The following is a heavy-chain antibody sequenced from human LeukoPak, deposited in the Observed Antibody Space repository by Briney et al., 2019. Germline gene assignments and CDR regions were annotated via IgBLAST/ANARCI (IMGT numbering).Heavy chain of an antibody. D-gene: IGHD2-2*01. V-gene: IGHV4-30-2*01. CDR2: IYHSGST. J-gene: IGHJ3*02. CDR1: GGSISSGGYS. CDR3: ARGFPSRSAVPAAMFAFDI. Sequence: PSETLSLTCAVSGGSISSGGYSWSWIRQPPGKGLEWIGYIYHSGSTYCNPSLKSRVTISVDRSKNQFSLKLSSVTAADTAVYYCARGFPSRSAVPAAMFAFDIWGQGTMVTVSS.